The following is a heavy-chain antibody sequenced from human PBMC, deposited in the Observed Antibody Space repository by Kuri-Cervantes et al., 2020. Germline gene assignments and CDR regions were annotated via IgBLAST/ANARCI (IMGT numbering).Heavy chain of an antibody. CDR1: GGSISSSSYY. CDR2: IYYSGST. Sequence: SETLSLTCTVSGGSISSSSYYWGWIRQPPGKGPEWIGSIYYSGSTYYNPSLKSRVTISVDTSKNQFSLKLNSVTAADTAVYYCARWSLADPNLELWGRGTLVTVSS. D-gene: IGHD6-13*01. V-gene: IGHV4-39*07. CDR3: ARWSLADPNLEL. J-gene: IGHJ2*01.